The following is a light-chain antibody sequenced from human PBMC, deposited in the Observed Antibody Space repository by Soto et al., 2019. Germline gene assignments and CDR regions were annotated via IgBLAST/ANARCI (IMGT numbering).Light chain of an antibody. V-gene: IGLV1-40*01. J-gene: IGLJ3*02. CDR2: GNT. Sequence: QPVLTQPPSMSGAPGQRVTISCTGSSSNIGAGYDVHWYQLLPGTAPKLLIYGNTNRPSGVPDRFSGSKSGTSASLAITGLRAEDEPDYYCQSHDSSLNSWVFGGGTKLTVL. CDR3: QSHDSSLNSWV. CDR1: SSNIGAGYD.